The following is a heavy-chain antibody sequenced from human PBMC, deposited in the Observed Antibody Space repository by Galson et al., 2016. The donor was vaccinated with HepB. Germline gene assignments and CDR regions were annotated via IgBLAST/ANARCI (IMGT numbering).Heavy chain of an antibody. V-gene: IGHV3-33*01. Sequence: SLRLSCAASGFKISSYGMHWVRQAPGKGLEWVAIISYEGINKYYGDSVKGRFTISRDNSKNTLYVQMNSLRVEDTAVYYCARAGYYGSGSYHYNYGMDVWGQGTTVTVSS. D-gene: IGHD3-10*01. CDR2: ISYEGINK. J-gene: IGHJ6*02. CDR1: GFKISSYG. CDR3: ARAGYYGSGSYHYNYGMDV.